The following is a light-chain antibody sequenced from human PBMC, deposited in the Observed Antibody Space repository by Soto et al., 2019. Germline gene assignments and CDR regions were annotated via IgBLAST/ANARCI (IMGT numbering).Light chain of an antibody. J-gene: IGKJ4*01. CDR1: QSIRTN. CDR2: GAS. Sequence: EIVMTQSPATLSVSPGERATLSCRASQSIRTNLAWYQQKPGQAPRLLIFGASTRAIAIPARFSGSGSGTEFTLTISSLQSEDFAVYYCQHYNERPLTFGVGTKVEIK. V-gene: IGKV3-15*01. CDR3: QHYNERPLT.